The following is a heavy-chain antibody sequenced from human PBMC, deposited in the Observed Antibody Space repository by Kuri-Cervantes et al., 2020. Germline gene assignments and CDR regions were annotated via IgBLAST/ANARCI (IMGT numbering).Heavy chain of an antibody. J-gene: IGHJ4*02. Sequence: GESLKISCAASGFTFNNAWMNWVRQAPGKGLEWVGRVKTKTDGGTTDYAAPVKGRFTISRDDSKNTLYLQMNSLRAEDTALYYCARPFTIAVGGLGYWGQGTLVTVSS. CDR3: ARPFTIAVGGLGY. D-gene: IGHD6-19*01. CDR1: GFTFNNAW. CDR2: VKTKTDGGTT. V-gene: IGHV3-15*01.